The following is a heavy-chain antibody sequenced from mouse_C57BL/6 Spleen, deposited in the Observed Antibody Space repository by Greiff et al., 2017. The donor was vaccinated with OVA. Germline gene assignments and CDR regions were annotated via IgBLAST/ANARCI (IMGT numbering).Heavy chain of an antibody. D-gene: IGHD1-1*01. CDR2: ISGGGGNT. CDR1: GFTFSSYT. Sequence: EVKLVESGGGLVKPGGSLKLSCAASGFTFSSYTMSWVRQTPEKRLEWVATISGGGGNTYYPDSVKGRFTISRDNAKNTLYLQMSSLRSEDTALYYCAREYYGSLDYWGQGTTLTVSS. CDR3: AREYYGSLDY. V-gene: IGHV5-9*01. J-gene: IGHJ2*01.